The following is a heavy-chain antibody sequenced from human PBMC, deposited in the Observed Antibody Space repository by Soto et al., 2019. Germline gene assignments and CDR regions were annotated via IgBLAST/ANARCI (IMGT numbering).Heavy chain of an antibody. D-gene: IGHD6-6*01. Sequence: ASVKVSCKASGGTFSSYAISWVRQAPGQGLEWMGGIIPIFGAANYAQKFQGRVTITADKSTSTTYMELSSLRSEDTAVYYCASLGSDSSSSDWGQGTLVTVSS. J-gene: IGHJ4*02. V-gene: IGHV1-69*06. CDR3: ASLGSDSSSSD. CDR1: GGTFSSYA. CDR2: IIPIFGAA.